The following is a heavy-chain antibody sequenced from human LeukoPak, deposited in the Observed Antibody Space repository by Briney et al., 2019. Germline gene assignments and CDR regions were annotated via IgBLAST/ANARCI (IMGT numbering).Heavy chain of an antibody. V-gene: IGHV4-59*01. CDR3: ARVGEQEHYYYYYMDV. Sequence: PSETLSLTCTVSGGSISSYYWSWIRQPPGKGLEWIGYIYYSGSTNYNPSLKSRVTISVDTSKNQFSLKLSSVTAADTAVYYCARVGEQEHYYYYYMDVWGKGTTVTVSS. D-gene: IGHD6-13*01. J-gene: IGHJ6*03. CDR1: GGSISSYY. CDR2: IYYSGST.